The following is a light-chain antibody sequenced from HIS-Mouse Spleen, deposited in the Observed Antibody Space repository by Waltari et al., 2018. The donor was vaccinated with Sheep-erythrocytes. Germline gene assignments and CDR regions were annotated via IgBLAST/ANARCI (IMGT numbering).Light chain of an antibody. V-gene: IGLV2-23*01. Sequence: QSALTPPASVSGSPGQSITISCTGTSIDAGSYNLVSWYQQHPGKAPKLMIYEGSKRPSGVSNRFSGSKSGNTASLTISGLQAEDEADYYCCSYAGSSTWVFGGGTKLTVL. CDR2: EGS. CDR1: SIDAGSYNL. J-gene: IGLJ3*02. CDR3: CSYAGSSTWV.